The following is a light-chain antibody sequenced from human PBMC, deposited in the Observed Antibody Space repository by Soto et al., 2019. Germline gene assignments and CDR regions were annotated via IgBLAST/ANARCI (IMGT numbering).Light chain of an antibody. Sequence: EIVLTQSPGTLSLSPGERATLSCRASQSVYSSYLAWYQQKPGQAPRLVMYDASTRATGIPDRFSGSGSGTDFTLTISRLEPEDFAVYYCQQYGSSPRFGQGTKVEIK. CDR1: QSVYSSY. CDR2: DAS. J-gene: IGKJ1*01. CDR3: QQYGSSPR. V-gene: IGKV3-20*01.